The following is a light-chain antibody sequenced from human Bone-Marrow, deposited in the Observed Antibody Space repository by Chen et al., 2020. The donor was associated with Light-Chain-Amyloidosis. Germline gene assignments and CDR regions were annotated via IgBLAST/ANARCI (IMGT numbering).Light chain of an antibody. CDR3: QQSYSTPT. V-gene: IGKV1-39*01. Sequence: IQLTQSPSSLSASVGDRVTITCRASQSISNYLNWYQQKPGKAPKLLIYAASSLQSGVPSRFSGSGSGTDFTLTISSLQPEDFATDYCQQSYSTPTFGPGTNVDIK. CDR2: AAS. J-gene: IGKJ3*01. CDR1: QSISNY.